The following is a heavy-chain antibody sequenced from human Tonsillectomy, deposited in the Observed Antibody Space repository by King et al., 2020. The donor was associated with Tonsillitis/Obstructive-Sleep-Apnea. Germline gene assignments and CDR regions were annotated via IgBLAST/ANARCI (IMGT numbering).Heavy chain of an antibody. D-gene: IGHD3/OR15-3a*01. V-gene: IGHV3-53*01. CDR1: WFTVSSNY. CDR2: IDSGGGT. J-gene: IGHJ3*02. Sequence: DVQLVESGGGLIQPGGSLRLSCAASWFTVSSNYMSWVRQAPGKGLGWASVIDSGGGTYYADSGKGRFTISRDNSKNTLYLQMNSLRAEDTAVYYCARDRTEHDAFDIWGQGKMVTVSS. CDR3: ARDRTEHDAFDI.